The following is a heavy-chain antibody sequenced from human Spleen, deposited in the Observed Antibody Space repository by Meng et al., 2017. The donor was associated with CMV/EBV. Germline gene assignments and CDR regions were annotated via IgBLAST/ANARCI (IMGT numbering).Heavy chain of an antibody. D-gene: IGHD3-16*01. CDR3: AKDSALGGWFDP. Sequence: GESLKISCAASEFSVSNNEMSWVRQAPGKGLEWVANIRQNGSEKYYVDSVKGRFVISRDNAKNSLYLQMNSLRGEDTAVYYCAKDSALGGWFDPWGQGTLVTVSS. CDR2: IRQNGSEK. J-gene: IGHJ5*02. V-gene: IGHV3-7*03. CDR1: EFSVSNNE.